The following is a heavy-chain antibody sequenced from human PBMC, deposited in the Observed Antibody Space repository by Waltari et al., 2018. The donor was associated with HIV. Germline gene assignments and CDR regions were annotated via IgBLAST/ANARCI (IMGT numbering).Heavy chain of an antibody. Sequence: EVLLAESGGGLIQPGGSLGLSCPASNFSIPGKHVTWIRQAPGGSLEWVGVIYPDDTTHYADSVSGRFTVSRAKSRTKVFLLMNSLFVDDTATYFCATGVRYYGPWGQGTRVTVSS. CDR3: ATGVRYYGP. J-gene: IGHJ5*02. CDR1: NFSIPGKH. CDR2: IYPDDTT. D-gene: IGHD3-22*01. V-gene: IGHV3-53*01.